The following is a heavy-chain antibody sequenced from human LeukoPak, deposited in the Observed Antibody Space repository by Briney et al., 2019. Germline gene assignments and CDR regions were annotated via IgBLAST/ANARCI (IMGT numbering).Heavy chain of an antibody. V-gene: IGHV3-48*02. J-gene: IGHJ6*02. CDR3: ARAAVEGYYYYGMDV. Sequence: GGSLRPSCAASGFTFTTYSMNWVRQAPGKGLEWVSYISSTSSPIYYADSVKGRFTVSRDSAKNSLYLHMNSLRDEDTAAYYCARAAVEGYYYYGMDVWGQGTTVTVSS. CDR2: ISSTSSPI. CDR1: GFTFTTYS. D-gene: IGHD4-23*01.